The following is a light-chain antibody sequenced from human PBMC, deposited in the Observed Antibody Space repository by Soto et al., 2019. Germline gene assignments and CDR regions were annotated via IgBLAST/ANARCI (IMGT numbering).Light chain of an antibody. J-gene: IGKJ1*01. V-gene: IGKV1-6*01. CDR1: QGIRND. CDR2: AAS. CDR3: LQDYSYPRT. Sequence: ATQMTQSPSSLSASVGDRVTITCRASQGIRNDLGWYQQKPGKPPKLLIYAASILESGVPSRFSGSGSGTDLTLTISSLQPEDFATYFCLQDYSYPRTFGQGTKVEIK.